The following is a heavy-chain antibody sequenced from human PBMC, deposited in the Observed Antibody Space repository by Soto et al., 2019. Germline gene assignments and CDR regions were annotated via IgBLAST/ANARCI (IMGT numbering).Heavy chain of an antibody. CDR3: ARNWFGELLTKPRYYYYYGMDV. Sequence: KPSETLSLTCTVSGGSISSSSYYWGWIRQPPGKGLERIGSIYYSGSTYYNPSLKSRVTISVDTSKNQFSLKLSSVTAADTAVYYCARNWFGELLTKPRYYYYYGMDVWGQGTTVTVSS. V-gene: IGHV4-39*01. D-gene: IGHD3-10*01. J-gene: IGHJ6*02. CDR2: IYYSGST. CDR1: GGSISSSSYY.